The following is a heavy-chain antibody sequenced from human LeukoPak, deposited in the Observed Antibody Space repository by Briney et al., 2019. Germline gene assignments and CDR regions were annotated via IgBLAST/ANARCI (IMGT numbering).Heavy chain of an antibody. CDR2: ISGSGGST. Sequence: GGSLRLSCAASGFTFTNYAMNWVRQAPGKGLEWVSAISGSGGSTYYTDSVKGRFFISRDNSKNTVYLQMNSLRAEDTAVYYCARDRLSSSQNNYFDYWGQGTLVTVSS. CDR3: ARDRLSSSQNNYFDY. D-gene: IGHD6-13*01. J-gene: IGHJ4*02. CDR1: GFTFTNYA. V-gene: IGHV3-23*01.